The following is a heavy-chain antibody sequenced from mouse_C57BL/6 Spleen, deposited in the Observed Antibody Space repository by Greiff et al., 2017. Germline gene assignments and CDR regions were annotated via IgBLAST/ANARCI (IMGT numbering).Heavy chain of an antibody. CDR3: ARPYSNYRYYFDY. V-gene: IGHV5-9*01. CDR1: GFTFSSYT. CDR2: ISGGGGNT. J-gene: IGHJ2*01. D-gene: IGHD2-5*01. Sequence: EVKVVESGGGLVKPGGSLKLSCAASGFTFSSYTMSWVRQTPEKRLEWVATISGGGGNTYYPDSVKGRFTISRDNAKNTLYLQMSSLRSEDTALYYCARPYSNYRYYFDYWGQGTTLTVSS.